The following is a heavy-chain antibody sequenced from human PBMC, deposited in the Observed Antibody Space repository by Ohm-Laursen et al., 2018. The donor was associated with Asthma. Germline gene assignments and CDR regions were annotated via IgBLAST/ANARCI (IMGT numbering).Heavy chain of an antibody. Sequence: TLSLTCPVSGGSISSGDYYWSWIRQHPGKGLEWIGNIHYSGSTIYNPSLESRLTISVDTSKNQFSLNLSSVTAADTALYYCARDGRLRGSFDYWGQGTLVTVSS. D-gene: IGHD3-10*01. CDR2: IHYSGST. J-gene: IGHJ4*02. CDR1: GGSISSGDYY. CDR3: ARDGRLRGSFDY. V-gene: IGHV4-31*03.